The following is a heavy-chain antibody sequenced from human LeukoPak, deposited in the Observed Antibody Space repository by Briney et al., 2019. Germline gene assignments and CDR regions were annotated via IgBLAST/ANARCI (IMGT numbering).Heavy chain of an antibody. CDR2: INPNSGGT. Sequence: ASVKVSCKASGYTFTGYYMHWVRQAPGQGLEWMGWINPNSGGTNYAQKFQGRVTMTRDTSISTAYMELSRLRSDDTAVYYCARDGRCSSTSCYFWFDPWGQGTLVTVSS. J-gene: IGHJ5*02. CDR1: GYTFTGYY. D-gene: IGHD2-2*01. V-gene: IGHV1-2*02. CDR3: ARDGRCSSTSCYFWFDP.